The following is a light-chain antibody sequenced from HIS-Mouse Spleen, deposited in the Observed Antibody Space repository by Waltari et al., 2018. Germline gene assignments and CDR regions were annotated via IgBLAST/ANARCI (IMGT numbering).Light chain of an antibody. CDR2: WGS. CDR1: SSDVGSYNL. V-gene: IGLV2-23*01. J-gene: IGLJ2*01. Sequence: QSALTQPASVSGSPGQSITTSCTGTSSDVGSYNLVCWYQQHPGKAPNLMIYWGSKRPSGVSNRFSGSKSGNTASLTISGLQAEDEADYYCCSYAGSSTFVVFGGGTKLTVL. CDR3: CSYAGSSTFVV.